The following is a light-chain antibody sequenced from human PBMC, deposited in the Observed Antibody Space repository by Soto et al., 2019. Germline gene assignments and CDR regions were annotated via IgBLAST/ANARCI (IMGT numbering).Light chain of an antibody. J-gene: IGKJ1*01. V-gene: IGKV1-39*01. Sequence: DIQMTQSPSSLSTSVGDRVSITCRASQSIGNYLNWYQQKPGKVPKLLIYAASRLQSGVPSRFSGSGSGTDFTLTISSLQPEDFATYFCQQSYITPWTFDQGTKVEI. CDR1: QSIGNY. CDR3: QQSYITPWT. CDR2: AAS.